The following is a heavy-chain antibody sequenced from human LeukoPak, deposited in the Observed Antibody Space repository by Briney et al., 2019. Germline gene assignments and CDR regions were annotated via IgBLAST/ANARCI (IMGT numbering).Heavy chain of an antibody. D-gene: IGHD3/OR15-3a*01. V-gene: IGHV3-7*01. CDR3: ARDHPDFWTGYEAS. J-gene: IGHJ4*02. CDR2: IKQDGSEK. CDR1: GFTFSSYW. Sequence: GGSLRLSCAASGFTFSSYWMSWVRQAPGKGVEWVANIKQDGSEKYYVDSAKGRFTISRGNAKNSLYLQMNSLRAEDTAVYYCARDHPDFWTGYEASWGQGTLVTVSS.